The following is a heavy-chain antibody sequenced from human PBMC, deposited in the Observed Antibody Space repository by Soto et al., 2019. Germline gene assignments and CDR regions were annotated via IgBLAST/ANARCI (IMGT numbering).Heavy chain of an antibody. CDR2: IYPGDSDT. CDR1: GYSFTNYW. D-gene: IGHD3-3*01. CDR3: ARRWDFESGYHYYYGMGV. V-gene: IGHV5-51*01. Sequence: RGESLKISCKGSGYSFTNYWIGWVRQMPGKGLEWMGIIYPGDSDTRYSPSFQGQVTISADKSISTAYLQWSSLKASDTAMSYCARRWDFESGYHYYYGMGVWGQGTRVAV. J-gene: IGHJ6*01.